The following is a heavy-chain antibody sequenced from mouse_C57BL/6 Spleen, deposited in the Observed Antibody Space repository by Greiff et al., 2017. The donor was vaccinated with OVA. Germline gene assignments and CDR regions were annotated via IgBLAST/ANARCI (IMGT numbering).Heavy chain of an antibody. CDR3: ARHEEGYYGYDDYYAMDY. CDR1: GYTFTEYT. J-gene: IGHJ4*01. V-gene: IGHV1-62-2*01. D-gene: IGHD2-2*01. CDR2: FYPGSGSI. Sequence: QVQLQQSGAELVKPGASVKLSCKASGYTFTEYTIHWVKQRSGQGLEWIGWFYPGSGSITYNEKFKDKATLTADKSSSTVYMELSRLTTEYSAVYFCARHEEGYYGYDDYYAMDYWGQGTSVTVSS.